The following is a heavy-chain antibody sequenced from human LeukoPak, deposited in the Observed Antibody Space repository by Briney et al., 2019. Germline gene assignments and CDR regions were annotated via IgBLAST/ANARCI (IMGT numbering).Heavy chain of an antibody. CDR1: GGSFSGYY. CDR3: ARAGYGSGSYNPRHYYYYYMDV. CDR2: INHSGST. D-gene: IGHD3-10*01. Sequence: PSETLSLTCAVYGGSFSGYYWSWIRQPPGKGLEWIGEINHSGSTNYNPSLKSRVTISVDTSKNQFSLKLSSVTAADTAVYYCARAGYGSGSYNPRHYYYYYMDVWGKGTTVTISS. J-gene: IGHJ6*03. V-gene: IGHV4-34*01.